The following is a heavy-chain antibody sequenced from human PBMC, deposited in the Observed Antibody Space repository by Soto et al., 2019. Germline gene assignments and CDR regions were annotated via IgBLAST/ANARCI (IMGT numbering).Heavy chain of an antibody. CDR1: GFTFSTYW. CDR3: ARDAYYDMGV. CDR2: INSDGSTT. V-gene: IGHV3-74*01. J-gene: IGHJ6*02. Sequence: GGSLRLSCAASGFTFSTYWMHWVRQAPGKGLVWVSRINSDGSTTNYADSVRGRFTISRDNAKNTLYLQMNSLRAEDTAVYYCARDAYYDMGVWGQGTTVTVSS.